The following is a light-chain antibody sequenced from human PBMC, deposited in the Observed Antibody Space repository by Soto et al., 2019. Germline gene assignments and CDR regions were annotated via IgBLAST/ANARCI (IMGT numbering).Light chain of an antibody. Sequence: DMQMTQSPSTLSASVGDRVTITCRASQSISSWLAWYQQKPGKAPKLLIYDASSLESGVPSRFSGSGSGTEFTLTISSLQPDDFATYYCQQYNSYSWTFGQGTKVDNK. J-gene: IGKJ1*01. CDR3: QQYNSYSWT. CDR2: DAS. V-gene: IGKV1-5*01. CDR1: QSISSW.